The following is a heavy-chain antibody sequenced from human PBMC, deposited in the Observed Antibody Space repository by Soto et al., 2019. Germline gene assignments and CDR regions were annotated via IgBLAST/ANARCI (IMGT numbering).Heavy chain of an antibody. J-gene: IGHJ4*02. CDR3: CLLVDYFDY. CDR1: GGSFSCYY. V-gene: IGHV4-34*01. D-gene: IGHD2-8*02. CDR2: INHSGST. Sequence: SETLSLTCAVDGGSFSCYYWSWIRQPPGKGLEWIGEINHSGSTNYNPSLKSRVTISVDTSKNQFSLKLSSVTAADTAVYYCCLLVDYFDYWGQGTLVTVSS.